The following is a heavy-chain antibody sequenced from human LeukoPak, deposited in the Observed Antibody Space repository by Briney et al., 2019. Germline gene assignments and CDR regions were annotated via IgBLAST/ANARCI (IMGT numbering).Heavy chain of an antibody. J-gene: IGHJ4*02. CDR3: ARDLSTSATWELDY. D-gene: IGHD6-25*01. CDR1: GYTLTGYL. V-gene: IGHV1-2*02. CDR2: INPNSGGT. Sequence: ASVKVSCKASGYTLTGYLIHWVRQAPGQGREYMGWINPNSGGTKYAQKFQGRVTMTRDTSTSTASMEVSRLRSDDTAVYFCARDLSTSATWELDYWGQGTLVTVSS.